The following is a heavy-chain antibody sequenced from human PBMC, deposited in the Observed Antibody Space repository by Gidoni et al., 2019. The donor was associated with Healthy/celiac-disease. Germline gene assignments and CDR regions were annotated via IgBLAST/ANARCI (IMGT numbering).Heavy chain of an antibody. D-gene: IGHD6-19*01. V-gene: IGHV3-9*01. CDR3: AKFSSGWAYYFDY. CDR1: GFTFDDYA. CDR2: ISWNSGSI. Sequence: EVQLVESGGGLVQPGRSLRLSCAASGFTFDDYAMHWVRQAPGKGLEWFSGISWNSGSIGYADSVKGRFTISRDNAKNSLYLQMNSLRAEDTALYYCAKFSSGWAYYFDYWGQGTLVTVSS. J-gene: IGHJ4*02.